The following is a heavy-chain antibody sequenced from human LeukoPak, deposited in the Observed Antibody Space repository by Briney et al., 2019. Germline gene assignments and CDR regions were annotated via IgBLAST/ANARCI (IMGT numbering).Heavy chain of an antibody. CDR3: AKGYGSSRYGMDV. D-gene: IGHD3-10*01. Sequence: GGSLRLSCAASGFTFSSYAMRWVRQAPGKGLEWVSSFSGSGGPTYYADSVKGRFTISRDISKNTLYLQMNSLTDEDTAVYYCAKGYGSSRYGMDVWGQGTTVTVSS. V-gene: IGHV3-23*01. CDR1: GFTFSSYA. CDR2: FSGSGGPT. J-gene: IGHJ6*02.